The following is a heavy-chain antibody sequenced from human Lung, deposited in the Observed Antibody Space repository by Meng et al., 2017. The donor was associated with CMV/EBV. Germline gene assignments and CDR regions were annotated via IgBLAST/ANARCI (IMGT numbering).Heavy chain of an antibody. J-gene: IGHJ1*01. CDR2: ISWNSGTI. CDR3: VKGGEYTGSYYGGLIGYFDH. V-gene: IGHV3-9*01. Sequence: SLKISCAASGFIFDDYAMHWVRQAPGKGLEWVSGISWNSGTIVYADSVKGRFTISRDSAKNSLYLQMNSLRAEDTALYYCVKGGEYTGSYYGGLIGYFDHWGQGTLVTVSS. CDR1: GFIFDDYA. D-gene: IGHD1-26*01.